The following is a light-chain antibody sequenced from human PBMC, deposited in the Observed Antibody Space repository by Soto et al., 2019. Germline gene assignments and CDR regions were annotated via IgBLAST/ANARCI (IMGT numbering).Light chain of an antibody. CDR2: KAS. CDR3: QPDNTFLLT. CDR1: QIISNW. Sequence: DIQVTQSPSTLSASVGDSVTISCRASQIISNWLAWYQQKPGKAPKLLIYKASTLESGVQSRFSGSGSGTDFTLTISSLQPDDFATCNCQPDNTFLLTVGPGTGVDIK. J-gene: IGKJ3*01. V-gene: IGKV1-5*03.